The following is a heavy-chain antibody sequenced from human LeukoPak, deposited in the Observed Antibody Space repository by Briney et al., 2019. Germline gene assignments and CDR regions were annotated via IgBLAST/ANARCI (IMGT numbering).Heavy chain of an antibody. Sequence: ASVTVSCKASGYTFTSYGISWVRQAPGQGLEWMGWINTYNGDTNYIQKFQGRVTVTTDTSTTTAYMELRSLRSDDTAVYNCATEVQPFDYWGQGTLVTVSS. CDR2: INTYNGDT. J-gene: IGHJ4*02. V-gene: IGHV1-18*01. D-gene: IGHD1-1*01. CDR1: GYTFTSYG. CDR3: ATEVQPFDY.